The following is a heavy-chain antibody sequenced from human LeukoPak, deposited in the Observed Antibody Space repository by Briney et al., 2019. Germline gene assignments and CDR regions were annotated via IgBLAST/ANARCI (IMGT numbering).Heavy chain of an antibody. V-gene: IGHV3-7*01. D-gene: IGHD3-3*01. Sequence: GGSLRLSCAASGFTFSSFGMHWVRQAPGKGLEWVANIKQDGSEKYYVDSVKGRFTISRDNAKNSLYLQMNSLRAEDTAVYYCARHEAVFDFWSGCWFDPWGQGTLVTVSS. CDR2: IKQDGSEK. CDR1: GFTFSSFG. J-gene: IGHJ5*02. CDR3: ARHEAVFDFWSGCWFDP.